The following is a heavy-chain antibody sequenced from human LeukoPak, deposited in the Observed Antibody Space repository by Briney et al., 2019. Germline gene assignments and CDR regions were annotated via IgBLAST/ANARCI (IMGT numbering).Heavy chain of an antibody. CDR3: AIDPNWGTHS. J-gene: IGHJ4*02. CDR2: ISGSGGGI. Sequence: GGSLRLSCAASGFTFSSYAMSWVRQAPGKGLEWVSAISGSGGGIHYADSVKGRFTISRDNSKNALYLQMNSLRVEDTAVYYCAIDPNWGTHSWGQGVLVTVSS. V-gene: IGHV3-23*01. CDR1: GFTFSSYA. D-gene: IGHD7-27*01.